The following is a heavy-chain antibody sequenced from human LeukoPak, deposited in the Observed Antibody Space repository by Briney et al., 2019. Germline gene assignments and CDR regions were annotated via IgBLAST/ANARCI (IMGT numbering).Heavy chain of an antibody. Sequence: SETLSLTCTVSGGSISSYYWSWIRQPAGKGLEWIGRIYTSGSTNYNPSLKSRVTMSVDTSKNQFSLRLSSVTAADTAVYFCARGPYSYDSSGAFDIWGQGTMVTVSS. D-gene: IGHD3-22*01. CDR1: GGSISSYY. V-gene: IGHV4-4*07. CDR3: ARGPYSYDSSGAFDI. J-gene: IGHJ3*02. CDR2: IYTSGST.